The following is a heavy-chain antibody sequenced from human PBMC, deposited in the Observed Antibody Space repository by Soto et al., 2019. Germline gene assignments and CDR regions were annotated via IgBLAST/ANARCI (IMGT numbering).Heavy chain of an antibody. V-gene: IGHV4-34*01. CDR2: ISHSGST. CDR1: GGSFSGYY. D-gene: IGHD3-3*01. CDR3: ARDFTHARITIFGVVNPTLYMDV. J-gene: IGHJ6*04. Sequence: SETLSLTCAVYGGSFSGYYWSWIRQPPGKGLEWIGEISHSGSTNYNPSIKSRVTISVDTSKNQFSLKLSSVTAADTAVYYCARDFTHARITIFGVVNPTLYMDVWGKGTTVTVSS.